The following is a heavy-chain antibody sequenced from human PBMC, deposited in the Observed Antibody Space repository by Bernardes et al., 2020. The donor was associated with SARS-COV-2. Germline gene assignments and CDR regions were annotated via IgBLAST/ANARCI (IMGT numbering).Heavy chain of an antibody. Sequence: ASMKVSCKASGYTFTDYYMHWVRQAPGQGLEWMGWIYPSTGGTKYAQKFQGRVTMTRDTSITTAYMELSSLTFADTAVYYCASVTWSQRDGFDFWGPGTMVTVSS. D-gene: IGHD1-26*01. CDR2: IYPSTGGT. CDR1: GYTFTDYY. J-gene: IGHJ3*01. CDR3: ASVTWSQRDGFDF. V-gene: IGHV1-2*02.